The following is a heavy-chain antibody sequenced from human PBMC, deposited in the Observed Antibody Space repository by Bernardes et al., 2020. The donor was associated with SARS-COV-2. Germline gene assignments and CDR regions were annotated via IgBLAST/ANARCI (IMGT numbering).Heavy chain of an antibody. CDR1: GGSISSSGYY. CDR3: AKQGAADWFDP. Sequence: SETLSLNCTFSGGSISSSGYYWGWIRHPPGKVLECIANISSSGSTYYNPSLRSRVTISIDTSKDQFSLRLTSVTAADTAIYYCAKQGAADWFDPWGQGTLVTVSS. J-gene: IGHJ5*02. CDR2: ISSSGST. V-gene: IGHV4-39*01.